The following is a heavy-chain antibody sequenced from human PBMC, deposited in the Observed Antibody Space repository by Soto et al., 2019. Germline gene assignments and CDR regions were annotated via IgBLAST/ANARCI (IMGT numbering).Heavy chain of an antibody. D-gene: IGHD2-21*02. CDR2: ISWNSGSI. V-gene: IGHV3-9*01. Sequence: KGLEWVSGISWNSGSIGYADSVKGRFTISRDNAKNSLYLQMNSLRAEDTAFYFCQAEEGIRDVRSVSALLLNRSSDL. CDR3: QAEEGIRDVRSVSALLLNRSSDL. J-gene: IGHJ2*01.